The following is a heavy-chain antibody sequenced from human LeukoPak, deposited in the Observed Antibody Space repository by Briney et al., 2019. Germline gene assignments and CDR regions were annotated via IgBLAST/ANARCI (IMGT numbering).Heavy chain of an antibody. D-gene: IGHD3-3*01. CDR1: GYTFTSYD. CDR2: MNPNSGNT. J-gene: IGHJ4*02. Sequence: ASVKVSCEASGYTFTSYDINWVRQATGQGLEWMGWMNPNSGNTGYAQKFQGRVTMTRNTSISTAYMELSSLRSEDTAVYYCARGKKRRSGITIFGVVNPLYYFDYWGQGTLVTVSS. CDR3: ARGKKRRSGITIFGVVNPLYYFDY. V-gene: IGHV1-8*01.